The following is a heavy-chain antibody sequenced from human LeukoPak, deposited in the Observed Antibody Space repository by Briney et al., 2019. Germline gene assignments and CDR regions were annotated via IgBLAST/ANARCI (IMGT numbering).Heavy chain of an antibody. D-gene: IGHD1-26*01. V-gene: IGHV4-59*01. CDR2: IYYSGST. Sequence: SETLSLTCTVSGGSISSYYWSWIRQPPGKGLEWIGYIYYSGSTNYNPSLKSRVTISVDTSKNQFSLKLSSVTAADTAVYYCASTLSGARDYWGQGTLVTVSS. CDR1: GGSISSYY. CDR3: ASTLSGARDY. J-gene: IGHJ4*02.